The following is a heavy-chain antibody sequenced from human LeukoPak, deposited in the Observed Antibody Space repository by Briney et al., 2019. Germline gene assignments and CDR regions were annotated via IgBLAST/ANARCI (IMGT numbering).Heavy chain of an antibody. CDR1: GFTFSSYG. J-gene: IGHJ4*02. Sequence: AGRSLRLSCAASGFTFSSYGMHWVRQAPGKGLEWVAVISYDGSNKYYADSVKGRFTISRDNSKNTLYLQMNSLRAEDTAVYYCAKGLTFGSGRLPRDYWGQGTLVTVSS. V-gene: IGHV3-30*18. CDR3: AKGLTFGSGRLPRDY. CDR2: ISYDGSNK. D-gene: IGHD3-10*01.